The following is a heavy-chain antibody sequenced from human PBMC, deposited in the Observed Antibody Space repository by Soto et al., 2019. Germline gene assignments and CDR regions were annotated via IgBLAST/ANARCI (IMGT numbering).Heavy chain of an antibody. CDR1: GGSISSGDYY. CDR2: VYYSGST. D-gene: IGHD6-13*01. J-gene: IGHJ6*02. CDR3: ASSKIAAADLNYYYYYGMDV. Sequence: QVQLQESGPGLVKPSQTLSLTCTVSGGSISSGDYYWSWIRQPPGKGLEWIGYVYYSGSTNYNPSLKSRVPISVDTSKNQFSLKLSSVTAADTAVYYCASSKIAAADLNYYYYYGMDVWGQGTTVTVSS. V-gene: IGHV4-30-4*01.